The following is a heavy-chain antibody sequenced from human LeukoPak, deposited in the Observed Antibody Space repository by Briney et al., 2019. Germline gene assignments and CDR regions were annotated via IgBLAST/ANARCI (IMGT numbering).Heavy chain of an antibody. D-gene: IGHD2-21*01. V-gene: IGHV3-30-3*01. J-gene: IGHJ4*02. CDR1: EFTFSTYA. CDR3: ASFGISWRSSY. CDR2: ISYDGSNK. Sequence: GGSLRLSCAASEFTFSTYAMHWVRQAPGKGLEWVAIISYDGSNKYYPDSVKGRFTISRDNVNNTLYLHMNSLRAEDTAVYYCASFGISWRSSYWGQGTLVTVSS.